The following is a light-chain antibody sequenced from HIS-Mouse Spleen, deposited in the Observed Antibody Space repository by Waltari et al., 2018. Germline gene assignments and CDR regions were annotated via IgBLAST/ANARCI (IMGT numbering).Light chain of an antibody. CDR1: SSDVGGYNY. J-gene: IGLJ2*01. Sequence: QSALTQPASVSGSPGQSITISCTGTSSDVGGYNYVSWYQQHPGKAPKLILYDVSKRPSGVSNRFSGSKSGNTASLTISGLQAEDEADYYCSSYTSSSTLVVFGGGTKLTVL. CDR3: SSYTSSSTLVV. V-gene: IGLV2-14*03. CDR2: DVS.